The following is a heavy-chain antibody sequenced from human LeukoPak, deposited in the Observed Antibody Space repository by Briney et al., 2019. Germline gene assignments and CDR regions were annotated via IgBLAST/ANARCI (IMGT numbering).Heavy chain of an antibody. V-gene: IGHV5-51*01. CDR1: GYSFTSYW. D-gene: IGHD2-2*01. J-gene: IGHJ6*02. CDR2: IYPGDSDT. Sequence: PGESLKISCKGSGYSFTSYWIGWVRQMPGKGLEWMGIIYPGDSDTRYSPSFQGQVTISADKSISTAYLQWSSLKASDTAMYYCARLADCSSTSCYGDYYYYGMDVWGQGTTVTVSS. CDR3: ARLADCSSTSCYGDYYYYGMDV.